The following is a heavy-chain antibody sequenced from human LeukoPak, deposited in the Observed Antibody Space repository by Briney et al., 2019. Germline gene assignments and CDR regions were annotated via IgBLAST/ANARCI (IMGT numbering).Heavy chain of an antibody. CDR3: ARSLRAYYWYFDL. D-gene: IGHD2-21*01. J-gene: IGHJ2*01. CDR1: GGSISSYY. Sequence: SETLSLTCTVSGGSISSYYWSWIRQPPGKGLEWIGYINYSGSTNYSPSLKSRVTISVDTSKNQFSLKLSSVTAADTAVYYCARSLRAYYWYFDLWGRGTLVTVSS. CDR2: INYSGST. V-gene: IGHV4-59*01.